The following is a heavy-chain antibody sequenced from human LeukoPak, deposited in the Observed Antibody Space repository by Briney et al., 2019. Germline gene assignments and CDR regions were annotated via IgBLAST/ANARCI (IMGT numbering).Heavy chain of an antibody. D-gene: IGHD3-16*01. CDR1: GGSVSGGGYY. CDR3: AKDVRGGGFPYGPPGY. Sequence: SETLSLACTVSGGSVSGGGYYWSWIRQHPEKGLEWIGYIKCSGATYYNPSLRSRVSMSRDTSTNQSSLRLSSVTAADTAVYYCAKDVRGGGFPYGPPGYWGRGILVTVSS. V-gene: IGHV4-31*03. J-gene: IGHJ4*02. CDR2: IKCSGAT.